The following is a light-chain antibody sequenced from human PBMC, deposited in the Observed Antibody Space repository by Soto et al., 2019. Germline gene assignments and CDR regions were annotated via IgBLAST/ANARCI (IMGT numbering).Light chain of an antibody. CDR3: QSYDNSLSVFYV. V-gene: IGLV1-40*01. Sequence: QSVLTQPPSVSGAPGQRVTISCTGSSSNIGAGYDVHWYQQLPGTAPKLLIYGNSNRPSGVPDRFSGSRSGTSASLAITGLQTEDGADYYCQSYDNSLSVFYVFGTGTKLTVL. J-gene: IGLJ1*01. CDR2: GNS. CDR1: SSNIGAGYD.